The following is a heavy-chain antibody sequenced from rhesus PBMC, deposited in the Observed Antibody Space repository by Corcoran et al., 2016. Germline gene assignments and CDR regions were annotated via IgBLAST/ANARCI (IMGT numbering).Heavy chain of an antibody. CDR2: ISNGGGST. J-gene: IGHJ4*01. V-gene: IGHV3S5*01. Sequence: EVQLVESGGGLVQPGGSLRLSCAASGFTFSSYGMSWVRQAPGKGLEWVSYISNGGGSTYNAYSVKGRFTISKDNSKNTLSLQMNSLRAEDTAVYYCARSHTVGTVTNFDYWGQGVLVTVSS. CDR3: ARSHTVGTVTNFDY. CDR1: GFTFSSYG. D-gene: IGHD5-24*01.